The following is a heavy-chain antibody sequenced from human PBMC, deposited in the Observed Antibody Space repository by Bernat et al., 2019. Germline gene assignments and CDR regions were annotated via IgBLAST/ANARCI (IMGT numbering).Heavy chain of an antibody. CDR3: ARWVRGEFDY. D-gene: IGHD3-10*01. V-gene: IGHV4-38-2*02. J-gene: IGHJ4*02. Sequence: QLQLQESGPGLVKPSETLSLTCTVSGGSISSGYYWGWIRQPPGKGLEWIGSIYHSGSTYYNPSLKSRVTISVDTSKNQFSLKLSSVTAADTAVYYCARWVRGEFDYWGQGTLVTVSS. CDR1: GGSISSGYY. CDR2: IYHSGST.